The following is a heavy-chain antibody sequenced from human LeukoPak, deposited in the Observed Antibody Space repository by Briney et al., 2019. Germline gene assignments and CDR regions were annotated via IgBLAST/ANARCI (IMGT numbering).Heavy chain of an antibody. CDR2: ISYSSSTI. V-gene: IGHV3-48*04. J-gene: IGHJ6*02. CDR3: ARGYTDLGGDYAMDV. D-gene: IGHD5-18*01. Sequence: GGSPRLSCAASGFTLSAYSMNWVRQAPGKGLEWVSYISYSSSTIDYAASVKGRFTISRDNAKNSLSLQMNSLRAEDTAVYYCARGYTDLGGDYAMDVWGQGTTVTVSS. CDR1: GFTLSAYS.